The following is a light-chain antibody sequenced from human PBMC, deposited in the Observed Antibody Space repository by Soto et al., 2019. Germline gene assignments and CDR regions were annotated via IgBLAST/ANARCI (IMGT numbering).Light chain of an antibody. CDR1: GSNIGATYD. CDR3: GSYVGSKSFV. V-gene: IGLV1-40*01. Sequence: QSVLTQPPSVSGAPGQTVTISCTGSGSNIGATYDVHWYQQLPGTAPKLLIWGNTNRPSGVPDRFSGSKSGNTASLTVSGLQAEDEADYYCGSYVGSKSFVFGGGTKLTVL. CDR2: GNT. J-gene: IGLJ3*02.